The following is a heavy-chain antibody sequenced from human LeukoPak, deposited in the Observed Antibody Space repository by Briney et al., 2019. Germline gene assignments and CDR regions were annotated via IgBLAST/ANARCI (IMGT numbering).Heavy chain of an antibody. Sequence: ASVKVSCKASGGTFSSYAISWVRQAPGQGLEWMGRIIPILGIANYAQKFQGRVTITADKSTSTAYMELSSLRSEDTAVYYCASGRHSGSYAQFSEAFDIWGQGTTVTVSS. CDR2: IIPILGIA. D-gene: IGHD1-26*01. CDR1: GGTFSSYA. CDR3: ASGRHSGSYAQFSEAFDI. V-gene: IGHV1-69*04. J-gene: IGHJ3*02.